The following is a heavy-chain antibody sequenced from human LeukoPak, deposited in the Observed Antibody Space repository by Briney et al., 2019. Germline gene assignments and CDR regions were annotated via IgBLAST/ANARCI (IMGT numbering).Heavy chain of an antibody. Sequence: PGGSLRLSCAASGFTFTNYAMTWVRQAPGKGLEWVSSISASGVMTYYADSVKGRFTISRDNSKNTLYLQMNSLRAEDTAVYYCAQGGQLRKWGQGTLVTVSS. CDR2: ISASGVMT. D-gene: IGHD3-16*01. J-gene: IGHJ4*02. CDR1: GFTFTNYA. CDR3: AQGGQLRK. V-gene: IGHV3-23*01.